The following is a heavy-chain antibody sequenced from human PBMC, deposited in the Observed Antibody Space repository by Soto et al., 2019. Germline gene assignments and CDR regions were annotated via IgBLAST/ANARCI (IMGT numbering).Heavy chain of an antibody. J-gene: IGHJ3*02. CDR2: ISAYNGNT. CDR3: AREDSGASGDI. Sequence: ASVKVSCKASGYTFTNYGISWVRQAPGQGLEWMGWISAYNGNTNHAQKLRGRVTMTTDTSTSTAYMELRSLRSDDTAVYYCAREDSGASGDIWGQGTMVTVSS. D-gene: IGHD2-15*01. CDR1: GYTFTNYG. V-gene: IGHV1-18*01.